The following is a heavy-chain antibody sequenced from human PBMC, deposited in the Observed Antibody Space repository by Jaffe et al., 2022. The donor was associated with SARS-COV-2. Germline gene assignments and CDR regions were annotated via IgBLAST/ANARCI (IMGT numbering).Heavy chain of an antibody. J-gene: IGHJ2*01. CDR2: IKEDGSQS. CDR3: VGIQLGRNNHWHFDL. V-gene: IGHV3-7*01. CDR1: GFTFSSYW. Sequence: EVQLVESGGGLVQPGGSLRLSCAASGFTFSSYWMSWVRQAPGKGLEWVANIKEDGSQSFYVDSVKGRFTTSRDNAKNSLFLEMSNLRAEDAAVYYCVGIQLGRNNHWHFDLWGRGTLVTVSS. D-gene: IGHD5-18*01.